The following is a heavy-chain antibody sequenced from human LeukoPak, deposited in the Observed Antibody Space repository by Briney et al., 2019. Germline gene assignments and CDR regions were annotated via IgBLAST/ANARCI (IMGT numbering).Heavy chain of an antibody. CDR2: INPSGGST. J-gene: IGHJ4*02. V-gene: IGHV1-46*01. D-gene: IGHD5-24*01. CDR3: ARDREEGYNSYYFDS. Sequence: ASVKVSCKASGYTFANYYMHWVRQAPGQGLEWMGIINPSGGSTGYAQKFQGRFTMTRDTSTTTVYMELSSLRSEDTAVYYCARDREEGYNSYYFDSWGQGTLVIVSS. CDR1: GYTFANYY.